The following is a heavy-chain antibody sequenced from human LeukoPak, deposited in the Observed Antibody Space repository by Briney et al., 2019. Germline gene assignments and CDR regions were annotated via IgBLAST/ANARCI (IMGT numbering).Heavy chain of an antibody. D-gene: IGHD3-22*01. V-gene: IGHV1-18*01. CDR2: ISAYNGNT. Sequence: EASVKVSRKASGYTFTSYGISWVRQAPGQGLEWMGWISAYNGNTNYAQKLQGRVTMTTDASTSTAYMELRSLRSDDTAVYYCARDHAYYYDSSGYEQYFQHWGQGTLVTVSS. CDR1: GYTFTSYG. J-gene: IGHJ1*01. CDR3: ARDHAYYYDSSGYEQYFQH.